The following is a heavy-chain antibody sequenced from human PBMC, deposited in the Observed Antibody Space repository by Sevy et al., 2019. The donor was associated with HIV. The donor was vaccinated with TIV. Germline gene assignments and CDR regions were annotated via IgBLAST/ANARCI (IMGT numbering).Heavy chain of an antibody. CDR1: GFTFSSYG. V-gene: IGHV3-30*18. Sequence: GGSLRLSCAASGFTFSSYGMHWVRQAPGKGLEWVAVISYDGSNKYYADSVKGRFTISSDNSKNTLYLQMNSLRAEDTAVYYCAKGGGYSYGYMGSSNDAFDIWGQGTMVTVSS. CDR3: AKGGGYSYGYMGSSNDAFDI. D-gene: IGHD5-18*01. CDR2: ISYDGSNK. J-gene: IGHJ3*02.